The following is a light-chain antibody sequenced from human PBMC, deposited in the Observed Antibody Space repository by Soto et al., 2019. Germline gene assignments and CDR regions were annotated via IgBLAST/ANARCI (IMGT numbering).Light chain of an antibody. CDR3: SSYTSSGSVYV. J-gene: IGLJ1*01. V-gene: IGLV2-14*03. Sequence: QSALTQPASVSGSPGQSITISCTGTSSDVGRYNYVSWYQQHPGKAPKLMIYGVSNRPSGVSNRFSGSKSGNTASLTISGLQVEDEADYYCSSYTSSGSVYVLGTGTKVTVL. CDR1: SSDVGRYNY. CDR2: GVS.